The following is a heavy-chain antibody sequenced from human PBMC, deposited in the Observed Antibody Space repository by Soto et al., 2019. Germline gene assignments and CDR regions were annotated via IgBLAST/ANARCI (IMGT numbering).Heavy chain of an antibody. V-gene: IGHV3-33*01. D-gene: IGHD3-3*01. CDR3: ARSSVWSGPPRPPPMDV. Sequence: GGSLRLSCAASGFTFSSYGMHWVRQAPGKGLEWVAVIWYDGSNKYYADSVKGRFTISRDNSKNTLYLQMNSLRAEDTAVYYCARSSVWSGPPRPPPMDVWGQGTTVTVSS. J-gene: IGHJ6*02. CDR1: GFTFSSYG. CDR2: IWYDGSNK.